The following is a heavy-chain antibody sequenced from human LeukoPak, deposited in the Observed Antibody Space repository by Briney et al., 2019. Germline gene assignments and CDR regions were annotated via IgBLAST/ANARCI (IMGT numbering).Heavy chain of an antibody. J-gene: IGHJ4*02. D-gene: IGHD3-9*01. Sequence: KPSETLSLTCTVSGGSISSYYWSWIRQPPGKALEWVGYIYYSGTTNYNPSLKSRVTMSLDTSKNQLSLKLRSVTAADTAVYYCARLHETGLLFDYWGQGTLVTVSS. CDR1: GGSISSYY. CDR3: ARLHETGLLFDY. V-gene: IGHV4-59*08. CDR2: IYYSGTT.